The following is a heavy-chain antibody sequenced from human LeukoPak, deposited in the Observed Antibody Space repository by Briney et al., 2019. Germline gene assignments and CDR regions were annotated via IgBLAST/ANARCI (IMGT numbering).Heavy chain of an antibody. J-gene: IGHJ4*02. D-gene: IGHD3-9*01. Sequence: SETLSLTCAVYGGSFSGYYWSWIRQPPGKGLEWIGEINDSGSTHYNTSLNSRVTISVDTSKNQIYLKLSSVTAADTAIYYCARGVSHRNFDWLFYWGQGTLVTVSS. CDR3: ARGVSHRNFDWLFY. V-gene: IGHV4-34*01. CDR2: INDSGST. CDR1: GGSFSGYY.